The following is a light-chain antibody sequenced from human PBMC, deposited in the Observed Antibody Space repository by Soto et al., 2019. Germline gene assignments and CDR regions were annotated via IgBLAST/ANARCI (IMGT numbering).Light chain of an antibody. J-gene: IGKJ4*01. Sequence: EIMMTQSPATVSVSPGERATLSCRAIQVIPTTLAWYQQKPGQALRLLIYDASTRATGLSSRFSGSGSGTEFTLTISSLQSEDVAIYYCQQYNDWPPLTFGGGTRLEI. CDR2: DAS. CDR1: QVIPTT. V-gene: IGKV3-15*01. CDR3: QQYNDWPPLT.